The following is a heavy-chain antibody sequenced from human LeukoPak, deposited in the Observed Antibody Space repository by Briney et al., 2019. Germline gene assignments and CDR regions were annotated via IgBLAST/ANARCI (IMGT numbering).Heavy chain of an antibody. CDR1: GGSFSGYY. CDR2: INHSGST. V-gene: IGHV4-34*01. J-gene: IGHJ4*02. CDR3: AGGFGYSRTYRFDY. D-gene: IGHD6-13*01. Sequence: SETLSLTCAVYGGSFSGYYWSWIRQPPGKGLEWIGEINHSGSTNYNPSLKSRVTISVDTSKNQFSLKLSSVTAADTAVYYCAGGFGYSRTYRFDYWGQGTLVTVSS.